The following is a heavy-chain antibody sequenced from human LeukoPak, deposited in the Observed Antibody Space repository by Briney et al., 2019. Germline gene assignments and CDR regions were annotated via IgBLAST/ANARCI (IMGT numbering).Heavy chain of an antibody. CDR1: GVPFSTYT. CDR3: ARDRRYFDTGGLGGPDY. V-gene: IGHV3-21*01. D-gene: IGHD2-8*02. Sequence: GGSLRLSCAAPGVPFSTYTMNWVRQAPGKGLEWVSSISSSSSYIYYADSMKGRFTISRDNAKNSLYLQMNNLRAEDTAVYYCARDRRYFDTGGLGGPDYWGQGTLVTVSS. CDR2: ISSSSSYI. J-gene: IGHJ4*02.